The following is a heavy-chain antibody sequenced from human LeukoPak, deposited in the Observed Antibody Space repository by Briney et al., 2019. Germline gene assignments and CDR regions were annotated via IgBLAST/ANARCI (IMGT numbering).Heavy chain of an antibody. CDR2: ISGSGGST. CDR3: AKDDGWLGDLREY. J-gene: IGHJ4*02. V-gene: IGHV3-23*01. Sequence: GGSLRLSCAASGFTFSSYAMSWVRQAPGKGLEWVSAISGSGGSTYCADSVKGRFTISRDNSKNTLYLQMNSLRAEDTAVYYCAKDDGWLGDLREYWGQGTLVTVSS. CDR1: GFTFSSYA. D-gene: IGHD3-16*01.